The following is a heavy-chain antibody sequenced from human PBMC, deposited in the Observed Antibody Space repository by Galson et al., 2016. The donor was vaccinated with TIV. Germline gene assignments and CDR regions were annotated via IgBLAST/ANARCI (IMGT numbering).Heavy chain of an antibody. Sequence: SVKVSCKASGYTFTGYYMHWVRQAPGQGLEWMGVIDPSGGSTTYAQKFQGRVTMTRDTSTSTVYMELSSLTSEDTAVYYCATYGSGRQASFDYWGQGTLLTVSS. CDR2: IDPSGGST. CDR3: ATYGSGRQASFDY. V-gene: IGHV1-46*03. J-gene: IGHJ4*02. D-gene: IGHD3-10*01. CDR1: GYTFTGYY.